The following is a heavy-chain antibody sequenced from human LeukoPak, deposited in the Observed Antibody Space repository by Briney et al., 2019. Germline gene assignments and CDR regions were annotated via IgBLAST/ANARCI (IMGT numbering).Heavy chain of an antibody. CDR1: GFTFSHYA. Sequence: HPGRSLRLSCAASGFTFSHYALHWVRQAPGKGLEWVAFIRYDGNNKYYGDSVKGRFTISRDNSKNTLYLQMNSLRVEDTAVYYCAKDHVGGSFSFDLWGRGTLVTVSS. CDR2: IRYDGNNK. V-gene: IGHV3-30*02. D-gene: IGHD1-26*01. CDR3: AKDHVGGSFSFDL. J-gene: IGHJ2*01.